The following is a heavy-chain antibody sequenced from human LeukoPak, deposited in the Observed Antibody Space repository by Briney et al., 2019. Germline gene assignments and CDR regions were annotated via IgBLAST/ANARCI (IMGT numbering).Heavy chain of an antibody. CDR2: IGSSGDT. J-gene: IGHJ4*02. D-gene: IGHD2-15*01. V-gene: IGHV3-13*04. Sequence: GGSLRLSCAASGLSFSTYNMHWVRQATGETLEWIAAIGSSGDTYYPVSVKGRFAISRENAKKSLYLQMNSLQIEDTAVYYCATARSGGIYDYWGLGTLVTVSS. CDR1: GLSFSTYN. CDR3: ATARSGGIYDY.